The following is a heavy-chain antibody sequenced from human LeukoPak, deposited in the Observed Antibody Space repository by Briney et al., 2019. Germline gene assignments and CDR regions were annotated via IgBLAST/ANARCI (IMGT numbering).Heavy chain of an antibody. CDR1: GGTFSSYA. CDR2: IIPIFGTA. Sequence: SVNVSCKASGGTFSSYAISWVRQAPGQGLEWMGGIIPIFGTANYAQKFQGRVTITADESTSTAYMELSSLRSEDTAVYYCASPYGYCSSTSCSTCYYYGMDVWGQGTTVTVSS. D-gene: IGHD2-2*03. CDR3: ASPYGYCSSTSCSTCYYYGMDV. J-gene: IGHJ6*02. V-gene: IGHV1-69*13.